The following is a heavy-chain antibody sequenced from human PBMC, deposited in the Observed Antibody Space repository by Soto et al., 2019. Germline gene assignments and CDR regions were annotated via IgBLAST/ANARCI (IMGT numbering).Heavy chain of an antibody. J-gene: IGHJ5*02. CDR3: AKHTQAWWNYASTCFDP. Sequence: GGSLRLSCAASGFTFSSYAMSWVRQAPGKGLEWVSAISGSGGSTYYADSVKGRFTISRDNSKNTLYLQMNSLRAEDTAVYYCAKHTQAWWNYASTCFDPWGQGTLVTVSP. CDR2: ISGSGGST. CDR1: GFTFSSYA. D-gene: IGHD1-7*01. V-gene: IGHV3-23*01.